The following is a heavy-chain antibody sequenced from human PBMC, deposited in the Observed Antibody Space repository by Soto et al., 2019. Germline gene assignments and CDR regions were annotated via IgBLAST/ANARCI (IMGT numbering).Heavy chain of an antibody. CDR1: GGSISSSSYY. CDR2: IYYSGST. J-gene: IGHJ5*02. CDR3: ARRIPIIGGGWFDP. Sequence: QLQLQESGPGLVKPSETLSLTCTVSGGSISSSSYYWGWIRQPPGKGLEWIGSIYYSGSTYYNPSLKSRVTISVDTSKNQFSLKLSSVTAADTAVYYCARRIPIIGGGWFDPWGQGTLVTVSS. V-gene: IGHV4-39*01.